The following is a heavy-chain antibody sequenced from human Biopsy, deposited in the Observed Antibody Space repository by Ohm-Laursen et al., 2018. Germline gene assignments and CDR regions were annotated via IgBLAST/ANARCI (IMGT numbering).Heavy chain of an antibody. J-gene: IGHJ4*02. CDR2: ISAYNGDT. Sequence: SSVKVSCKASGYTFVSYGITWVQQAPGQGLEWMGWISAYNGDTKYAQKVQGRVTLTTDTSTSTAYMELRSLKSDDTAVYYCARDHDTMITGGGYWGQGTLVTVSS. D-gene: IGHD3-16*01. CDR1: GYTFVSYG. CDR3: ARDHDTMITGGGY. V-gene: IGHV1-18*01.